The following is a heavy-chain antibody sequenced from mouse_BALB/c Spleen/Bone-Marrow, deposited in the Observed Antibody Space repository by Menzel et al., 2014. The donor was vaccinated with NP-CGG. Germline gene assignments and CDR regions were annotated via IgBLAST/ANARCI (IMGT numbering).Heavy chain of an antibody. Sequence: EVKLVESGGNLVQPGGSLKLSCAASGFTFSSYTMSWVSQTPEKRLEWVAYISNGGGSTSYPDTVKGRFTISRDNATNTLYLQMSSLKAEDTAMYYCSRQSYEGCAYWGQGTLGTVSA. CDR3: SRQSYEGCAY. CDR1: GFTFSSYT. CDR2: ISNGGGST. V-gene: IGHV5-12-2*01. D-gene: IGHD2-3*01. J-gene: IGHJ3*01.